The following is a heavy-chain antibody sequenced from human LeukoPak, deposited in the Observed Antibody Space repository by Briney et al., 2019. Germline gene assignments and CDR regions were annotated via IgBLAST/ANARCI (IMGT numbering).Heavy chain of an antibody. CDR3: AKWGFDFWSRHFGLDV. D-gene: IGHD3-3*01. CDR2: INPNSGGT. CDR1: GYTFTGYY. J-gene: IGHJ6*02. V-gene: IGHV1-2*02. Sequence: ASVKVSCKASGYTFTGYYMHWVRQAPGQGLEWMGWINPNSGGTNYAQKFQGRVTMTRDTTITTAYMELSRLRSDDTAVYYCAKWGFDFWSRHFGLDVWGQGTTVTVS.